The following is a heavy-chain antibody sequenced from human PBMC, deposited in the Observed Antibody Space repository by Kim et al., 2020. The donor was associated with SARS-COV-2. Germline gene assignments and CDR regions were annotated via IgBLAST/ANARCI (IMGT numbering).Heavy chain of an antibody. J-gene: IGHJ4*02. CDR1: GYTFTSYA. CDR3: AREPLATSYYYDTTPTFDY. Sequence: ASVKVSCKASGYTFTSYAMHWVRQAPGQRLEWMGWINAGNGNTKYSQKFQGRVTITRDTSASTAYMELSSLRSEDTAVYYCAREPLATSYYYDTTPTFDYWGQGTLVTVSS. CDR2: INAGNGNT. D-gene: IGHD3-22*01. V-gene: IGHV1-3*01.